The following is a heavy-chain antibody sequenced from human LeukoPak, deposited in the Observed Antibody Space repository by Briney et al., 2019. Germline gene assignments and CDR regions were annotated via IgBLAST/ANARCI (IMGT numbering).Heavy chain of an antibody. CDR1: GGSISSNNYY. D-gene: IGHD3-3*01. CDR3: QSRFLEWLLDY. J-gene: IGHJ4*02. CDR2: IYYGGYT. Sequence: SETLSLTCTVSGGSISSNNYYWGWIRQPPGKGLEWIGSIYYGGYTYYHPSLKSRVTISVDTSKNQFSLKLSSVTAADTAIYYCQSRFLEWLLDYWGQGTLVTVSS. V-gene: IGHV4-39*01.